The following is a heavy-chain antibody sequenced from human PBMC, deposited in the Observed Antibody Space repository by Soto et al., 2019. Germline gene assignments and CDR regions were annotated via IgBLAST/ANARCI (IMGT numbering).Heavy chain of an antibody. CDR1: GGSISSYY. CDR2: IYYSGST. V-gene: IGHV4-59*08. CDR3: ARGSTGYSRSWYRY. D-gene: IGHD6-13*01. Sequence: QVQLQESGPGLVKPSETLSLTCTVSGGSISSYYWSWIRQPPGKGLEWIGYIYYSGSTNYNPSLKSRVPISVDTSKNQFSLKLSSVTAADTAVYYCARGSTGYSRSWYRYWGQGTLVTVSS. J-gene: IGHJ4*02.